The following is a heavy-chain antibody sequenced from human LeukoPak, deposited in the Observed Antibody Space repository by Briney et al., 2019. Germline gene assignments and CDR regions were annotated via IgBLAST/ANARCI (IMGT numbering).Heavy chain of an antibody. CDR2: ISYDGSNK. Sequence: GRSLRLSCAASGFTFSNYGMHWVRQAPGKGLEWVAVISYDGSNKYYADSVKGRFTLSRDNSKNTLYLQLNSLRAEDTALYYCAKDYSDSSGYLDYWGQGTLVTVSS. CDR3: AKDYSDSSGYLDY. V-gene: IGHV3-30*18. CDR1: GFTFSNYG. J-gene: IGHJ4*02. D-gene: IGHD3-22*01.